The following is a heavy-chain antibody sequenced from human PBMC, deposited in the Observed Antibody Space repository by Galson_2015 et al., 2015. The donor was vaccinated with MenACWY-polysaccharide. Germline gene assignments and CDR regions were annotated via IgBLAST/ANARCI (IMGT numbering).Heavy chain of an antibody. CDR3: ARGASQVGGLASWSFDI. Sequence: SLRLSCAASGFTVSANYMSWVRQAPGRGLEWVSIIYAGGSRHYADSVKGRFTISEDNSENTLYLQMNSLRAEDTAVYYCARGASQVGGLASWSFDIWGPGTMVTVSS. CDR2: IYAGGSR. J-gene: IGHJ3*02. CDR1: GFTVSANY. V-gene: IGHV3-53*01. D-gene: IGHD1-26*01.